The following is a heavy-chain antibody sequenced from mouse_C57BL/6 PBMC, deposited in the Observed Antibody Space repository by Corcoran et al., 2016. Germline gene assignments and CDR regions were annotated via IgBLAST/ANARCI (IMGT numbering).Heavy chain of an antibody. J-gene: IGHJ3*01. V-gene: IGHV1-75*01. CDR1: GYTFTDYY. CDR3: ASDPGEVEFAY. Sequence: QVQLQQSGPELVKPGASVKISCKASGYTFTDYYINWVKQRPGQGLEWIGWIFPGSGSTYENEKFKGKATLTVYKSSSTAYMLLSSLTSGDSAVYFCASDPGEVEFAYWGQGTLVTVSA. D-gene: IGHD3-1*01. CDR2: IFPGSGST.